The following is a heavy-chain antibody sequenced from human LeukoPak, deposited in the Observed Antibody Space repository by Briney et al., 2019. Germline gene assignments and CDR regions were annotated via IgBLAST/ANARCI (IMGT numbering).Heavy chain of an antibody. V-gene: IGHV4-59*01. D-gene: IGHD3-10*01. CDR2: IYYSGST. CDR1: GGSISSYY. Sequence: SETLSLTCTVSGGSISSYYWSWIRQPPGKGLEWIGYIYYSGSTNYNPSLKSRVTISVDTSKNQFSLKLGSVTAADTAVYYCARGYYGSGRDWGQGTLVTVSS. CDR3: ARGYYGSGRD. J-gene: IGHJ4*02.